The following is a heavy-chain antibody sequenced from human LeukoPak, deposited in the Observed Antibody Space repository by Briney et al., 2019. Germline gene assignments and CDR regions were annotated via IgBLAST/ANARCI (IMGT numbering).Heavy chain of an antibody. CDR1: GFTFSSYW. Sequence: GGSLRLSCAASGFTFSSYWMHWVRQAPGKGLVWVSAISGSGGSTYYADSVKGRFTISRDNSKNTLYLQVNSLRAEDTAVYYCAKHDSSGPDYWGQGTLVTVSS. CDR2: ISGSGGST. J-gene: IGHJ4*02. V-gene: IGHV3-23*01. D-gene: IGHD3-22*01. CDR3: AKHDSSGPDY.